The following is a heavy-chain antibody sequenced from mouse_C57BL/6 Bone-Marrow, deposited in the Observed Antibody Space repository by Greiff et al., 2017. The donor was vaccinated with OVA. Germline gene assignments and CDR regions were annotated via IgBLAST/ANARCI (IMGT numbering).Heavy chain of an antibody. CDR3: APYYGYDGEAWFAY. CDR2: IDPEDGET. CDR1: GFNIKDYY. Sequence: EVKLMESGAELVKPGASVKLSCTASGFNIKDYYMHWVKQRTEQGLEWIGRIDPEDGETKDAPKFQGKATITADTSSNTAYLQLSSLTSEDTAVYYCAPYYGYDGEAWFAYWGQGTLVTVSA. V-gene: IGHV14-2*01. D-gene: IGHD2-9*01. J-gene: IGHJ3*01.